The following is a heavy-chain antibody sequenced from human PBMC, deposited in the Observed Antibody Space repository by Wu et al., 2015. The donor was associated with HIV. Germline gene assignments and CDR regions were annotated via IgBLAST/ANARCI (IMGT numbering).Heavy chain of an antibody. CDR3: ARDWGVAFDI. CDR1: GYTLSKLS. V-gene: IGHV1-24*01. D-gene: IGHD3-16*01. Sequence: HDQLVQSGAEVKKPGASVKVSCKVSGYTLSKLSVHWVRQAPGKGLEWMGGSDPEDGETVYAQKFQGRVTLTEDTSTDTAYMELTRLRSEDTAVYYCARDWGVAFDIWAKGQWSPSLQ. J-gene: IGHJ3*02. CDR2: SDPEDGET.